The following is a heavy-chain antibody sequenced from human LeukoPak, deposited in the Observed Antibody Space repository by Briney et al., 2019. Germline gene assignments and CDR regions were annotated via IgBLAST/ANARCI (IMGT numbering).Heavy chain of an antibody. J-gene: IGHJ2*01. CDR2: ITPNTGGT. D-gene: IGHD2-15*01. CDR1: GYTLTELS. Sequence: GASVKVSCKVSGYTLTELSMHWLRQAPGQGLEWMGWITPNTGGTNYAQKFQGRVTMTRDTSISTAYMELSRLRSDDTAVYYCARSGVVAAPFDLWGRGTLVTVSS. V-gene: IGHV1-2*02. CDR3: ARSGVVAAPFDL.